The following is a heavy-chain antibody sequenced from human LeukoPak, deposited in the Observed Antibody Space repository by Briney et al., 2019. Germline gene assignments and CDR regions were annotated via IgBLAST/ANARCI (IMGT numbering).Heavy chain of an antibody. J-gene: IGHJ4*02. V-gene: IGHV5-51*01. CDR3: ARHADIVLMVYTLDQ. D-gene: IGHD2-8*01. CDR2: IYPGDSDT. Sequence: GESLKISCKGSGYSFTSYWIGWVRQKPGKGLEWMGIIYPGDSDTRYSPSFQGQVTISADKSISTAYLQWSSLKASDTAMYYCARHADIVLMVYTLDQWGQGTLVTVYS. CDR1: GYSFTSYW.